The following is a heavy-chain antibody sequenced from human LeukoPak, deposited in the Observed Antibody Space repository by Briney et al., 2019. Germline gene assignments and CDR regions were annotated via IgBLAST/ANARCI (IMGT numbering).Heavy chain of an antibody. V-gene: IGHV1-18*01. CDR1: GYTFTSYG. CDR2: ISAYNDNT. D-gene: IGHD3-9*01. CDR3: ARVHYDILTGYSYFDY. J-gene: IGHJ4*02. Sequence: ASVKISCKASGYTFTSYGISWVRQAPGQGLEWMGWISAYNDNTNYAQKLQGRVTMTTDTSTSTAYMELRSLRSDDTAVYYCARVHYDILTGYSYFDYWGQGTLVTVSS.